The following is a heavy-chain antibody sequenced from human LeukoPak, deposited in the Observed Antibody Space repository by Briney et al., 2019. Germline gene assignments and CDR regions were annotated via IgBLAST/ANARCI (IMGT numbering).Heavy chain of an antibody. CDR1: GYSISSGYY. J-gene: IGHJ4*02. CDR3: AREPVAGTLDY. Sequence: SETLSLTCTVSGYSISSGYYWGWIRQPPGKGLEWIGSIYHSRSTDYNPSLKSRVTISVDTSKNQFSLKLSSVTAADTAVYYCAREPVAGTLDYWGQGTLDTVSS. CDR2: IYHSRST. D-gene: IGHD6-19*01. V-gene: IGHV4-38-2*02.